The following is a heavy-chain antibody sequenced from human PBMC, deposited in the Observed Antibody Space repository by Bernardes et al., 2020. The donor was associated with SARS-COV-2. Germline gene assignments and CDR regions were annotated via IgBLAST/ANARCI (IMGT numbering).Heavy chain of an antibody. Sequence: GGSLRLSCTASGFTFGDYAMSWFRQAPGKGLEWVGFIRSKAYGGTTEYAASVKGRFTISRDDSKSIAYLQMNSLKTEDTAVYYCTRPYYYGSGSYYNFDYWGQGTLVTVSS. D-gene: IGHD3-10*01. J-gene: IGHJ4*02. CDR1: GFTFGDYA. CDR3: TRPYYYGSGSYYNFDY. V-gene: IGHV3-49*03. CDR2: IRSKAYGGTT.